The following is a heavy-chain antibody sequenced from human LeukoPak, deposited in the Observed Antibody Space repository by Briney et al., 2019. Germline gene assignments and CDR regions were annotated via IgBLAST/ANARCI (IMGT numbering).Heavy chain of an antibody. CDR1: GFTFSNHA. Sequence: AGGSLRLSCSASGFTFSNHAMHWVRQAPGNGLEFVAGISPSGDSTEYADSVKGRFTISRDNSKNTLYFQMSSLRSEDTAVYFCVKGLFGSGWDSWGQGTLVTVSS. J-gene: IGHJ4*02. CDR2: ISPSGDST. V-gene: IGHV3-64D*06. D-gene: IGHD3-10*01. CDR3: VKGLFGSGWDS.